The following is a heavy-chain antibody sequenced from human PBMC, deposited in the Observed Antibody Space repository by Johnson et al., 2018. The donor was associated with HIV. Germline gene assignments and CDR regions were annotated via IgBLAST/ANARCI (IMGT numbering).Heavy chain of an antibody. J-gene: IGHJ3*02. CDR2: IWYDGSNK. Sequence: QVQLVESGGGVVRPGGSLRLSCAASGFTFSSYGMHWVRQAPGKGLEWVAVIWYDGSNKYYADSVKGRFTISRDNSKNTLYMQMNSLRAEDTAVHYCARGPWQQRHDACDIWGQGTMVTVSS. CDR3: ARGPWQQRHDACDI. V-gene: IGHV3-33*01. D-gene: IGHD6-13*01. CDR1: GFTFSSYG.